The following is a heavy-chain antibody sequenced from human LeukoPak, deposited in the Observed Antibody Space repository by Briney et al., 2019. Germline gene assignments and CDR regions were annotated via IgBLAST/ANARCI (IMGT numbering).Heavy chain of an antibody. CDR2: IYYTGRT. CDR3: ARDRSGSSSLNAFDI. CDR1: GGSLSRGDNY. J-gene: IGHJ3*02. D-gene: IGHD3-10*01. V-gene: IGHV4-31*03. Sequence: SQTLSLTCTVSGGSLSRGDNYWRWIRQHPGKGLECIGYIYYTGRTYYNPSLKSRVTISIDTSRSQFSLRLSSVTAADTAVYYCARDRSGSSSLNAFDIWGQGTMVTVSS.